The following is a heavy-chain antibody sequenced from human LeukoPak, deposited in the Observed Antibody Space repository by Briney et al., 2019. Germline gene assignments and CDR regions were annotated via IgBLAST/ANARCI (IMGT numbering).Heavy chain of an antibody. CDR1: GGSISSGGYY. J-gene: IGHJ4*02. D-gene: IGHD4-17*01. Sequence: PSETLSLTCTVSGGSISSGGYYWSWIRQPPGKGLEWIGYIYYSGSTYYNPSLKSRVTISVDTSKNQFSLKLSSVTAADTAVYYCAAYGDYTARFDYWGQGTLVTVSS. CDR2: IYYSGST. CDR3: AAYGDYTARFDY. V-gene: IGHV4-30-4*01.